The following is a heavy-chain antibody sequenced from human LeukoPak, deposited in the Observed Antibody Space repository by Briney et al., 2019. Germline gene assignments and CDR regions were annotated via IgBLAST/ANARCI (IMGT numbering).Heavy chain of an antibody. CDR1: GGSISSYY. D-gene: IGHD1-26*01. J-gene: IGHJ3*02. V-gene: IGHV4-59*01. CDR3: ARGGWGGSYSRDAFDI. Sequence: KPSETLSLTCTVSGGSISSYYWSWIRQPPGKGLEWIGYIYYSGSTNYNPSLKSRVTISVDTSKNQFSLKLSSVTAADTAVYYCARGGWGGSYSRDAFDIWGQGTMVTVSS. CDR2: IYYSGST.